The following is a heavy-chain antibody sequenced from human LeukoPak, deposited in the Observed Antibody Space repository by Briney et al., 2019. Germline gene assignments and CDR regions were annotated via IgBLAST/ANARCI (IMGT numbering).Heavy chain of an antibody. J-gene: IGHJ4*02. CDR2: ISSNGGTT. CDR1: GFTFSSYD. D-gene: IGHD6-19*01. CDR3: VKGGYSSGWFPYSFDY. Sequence: PGGPLRLSCSASGFTFSSYDMFWVRQAPGKGLEYVSVISSNGGTTYYADSVKGRFTISRDNSKNTLYLQMTSLRPEDTAVYYCVKGGYSSGWFPYSFDYWGQGTLVTVSS. V-gene: IGHV3-64D*09.